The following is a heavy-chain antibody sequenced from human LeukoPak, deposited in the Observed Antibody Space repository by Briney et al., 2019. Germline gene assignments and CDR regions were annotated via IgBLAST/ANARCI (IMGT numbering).Heavy chain of an antibody. CDR3: ARERDGRFFDY. D-gene: IGHD5-24*01. CDR1: GLIFRSYW. J-gene: IGHJ4*02. CDR2: INQDGSEK. V-gene: IGHV3-7*01. Sequence: GGSLRLSCEVSGLIFRSYWMSWVRQAPGKGLEWVANINQDGSEKYFVDSVRGRFTISRDNAKNSPHLQMNTLRAEDTAVYYCARERDGRFFDYWGQGTLVSVSS.